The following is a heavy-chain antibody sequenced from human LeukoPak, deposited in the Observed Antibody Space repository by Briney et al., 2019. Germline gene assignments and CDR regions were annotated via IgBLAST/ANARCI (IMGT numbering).Heavy chain of an antibody. Sequence: PGGSLRLSCAASGFTFNNYAMSWVRQAPGKGLEWVAFIRYDGSIKYYADSVKGRFTISRDNAKNSLYLQMNSLRAEDTAVYYCARDGYDSSGYLDYWGQGTLVTVSS. CDR3: ARDGYDSSGYLDY. V-gene: IGHV3-30*02. CDR1: GFTFNNYA. J-gene: IGHJ4*02. CDR2: IRYDGSIK. D-gene: IGHD3-22*01.